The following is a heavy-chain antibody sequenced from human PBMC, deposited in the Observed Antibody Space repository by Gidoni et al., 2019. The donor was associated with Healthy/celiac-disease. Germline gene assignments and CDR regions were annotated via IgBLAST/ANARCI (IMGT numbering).Heavy chain of an antibody. J-gene: IGHJ5*02. CDR1: GGSISSGGYS. CDR2: IYHSGST. V-gene: IGHV4-30-2*01. D-gene: IGHD2-21*01. CDR3: ARGGGGDSTYNWFDP. Sequence: QLQLQESGSGLVKPSQTLSLTCAVSGGSISSGGYSWSWIRQPPGKGLEWIGYIYHSGSTYYNPSLKSRVTISVDRSKNQFSLKLSSVTAADTAVYYWARGGGGDSTYNWFDPWGQGTLVTVSS.